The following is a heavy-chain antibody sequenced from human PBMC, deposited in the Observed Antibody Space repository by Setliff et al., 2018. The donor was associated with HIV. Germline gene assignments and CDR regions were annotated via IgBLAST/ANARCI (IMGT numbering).Heavy chain of an antibody. CDR1: DDSFSTSDYW. V-gene: IGHV4-39*01. Sequence: TLSLTCTVSDDSFSTSDYWWAWVRQPPGKGLEWIGSIYHDGRTYYSPSLKSRVTISVDTSKNRFSLKLSSVTATDTAVYYCARQLASGFWAFDIWGQETMVTVSS. J-gene: IGHJ3*02. CDR3: ARQLASGFWAFDI. D-gene: IGHD3-22*01. CDR2: IYHDGRT.